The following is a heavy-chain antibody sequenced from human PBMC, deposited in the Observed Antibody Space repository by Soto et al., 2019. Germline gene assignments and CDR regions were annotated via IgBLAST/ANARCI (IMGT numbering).Heavy chain of an antibody. J-gene: IGHJ3*02. CDR3: ARDETVIVGPGAFDI. CDR2: ISAYNGNT. Sequence: ASVKVSCKASGYTFTSYGISWVRQAPGQGLEWMGWISAYNGNTNYAQKLQGRVTRTTDTSTSTAYMELRSLRSDDTAVYYCARDETVIVGPGAFDIWGQGTMVTVSS. CDR1: GYTFTSYG. D-gene: IGHD3-22*01. V-gene: IGHV1-18*01.